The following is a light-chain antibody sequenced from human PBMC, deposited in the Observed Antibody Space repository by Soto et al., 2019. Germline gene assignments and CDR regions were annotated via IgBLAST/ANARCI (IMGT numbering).Light chain of an antibody. CDR3: SSFTSRFTFV. J-gene: IGLJ1*01. V-gene: IGLV2-14*01. CDR2: EVT. Sequence: QDALTQPASVSGSPGQSIAISCTGTRSDVGAYNYVSWYQQHPGKAPKLMISEVTNRPSGVSDRFSGSKSGNTASLTISGLQAEDEADYYCSSFTSRFTFVFGTGTKVTVL. CDR1: RSDVGAYNY.